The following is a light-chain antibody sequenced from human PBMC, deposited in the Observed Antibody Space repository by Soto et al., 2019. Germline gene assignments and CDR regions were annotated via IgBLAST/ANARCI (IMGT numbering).Light chain of an antibody. CDR1: QSVSTF. CDR3: QQRGDWPPIT. CDR2: NAS. Sequence: EIVLTQSPATLSFSPGERATLSCRASQSVSTFLAWFQQKPGQPPRLLIYNASNRTTGIPARFSGSGSGTDFTLTISSLEPADFAVYYCQQRGDWPPITFGQGTRLEIK. J-gene: IGKJ5*01. V-gene: IGKV3-11*01.